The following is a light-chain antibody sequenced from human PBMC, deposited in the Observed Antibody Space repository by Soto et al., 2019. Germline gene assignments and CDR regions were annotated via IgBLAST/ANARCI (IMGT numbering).Light chain of an antibody. CDR2: EVT. Sequence: QSVLTQPPSASGSPGQSVTISCTGTSSDVGGNNYVSWYQQHPGKAPKLVIYEVTKRPSGVPDRFSGSRSGNTASLTVSGLQADDEADYYCSSYAVSSREMLFGGGTKLTV. J-gene: IGLJ2*01. CDR1: SSDVGGNNY. V-gene: IGLV2-8*01. CDR3: SSYAVSSREML.